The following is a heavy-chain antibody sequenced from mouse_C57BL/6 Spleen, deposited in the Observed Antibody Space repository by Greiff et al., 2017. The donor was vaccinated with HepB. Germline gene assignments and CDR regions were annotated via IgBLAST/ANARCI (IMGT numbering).Heavy chain of an antibody. V-gene: IGHV3-6*01. J-gene: IGHJ2*01. CDR3: ARAEIYLDY. CDR1: GYSITSGYY. Sequence: VQLKESGPGLVKPSQSLSLTCSVTGYSITSGYYWNWIRQFPGNKLEWMGYISYDGSNNYNPSLKNRISITRDTSKNQFFLKLNSVTTEDTATYYCARAEIYLDYWGQGTTLTVSS. CDR2: ISYDGSN.